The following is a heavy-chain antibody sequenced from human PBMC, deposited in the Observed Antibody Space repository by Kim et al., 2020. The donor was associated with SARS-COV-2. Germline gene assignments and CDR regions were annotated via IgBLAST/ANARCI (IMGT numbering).Heavy chain of an antibody. V-gene: IGHV3-23*01. D-gene: IGHD2-2*02. Sequence: GGSLRLSCAGSGFTFGSSAMSWVRQAPGKGLEWVSAISGSGGNTYYADSMKGRFTISRDNSKNTLYLQVDSLRSEDTAVYYCAAHYREEYQLLYDYYYY. CDR1: GFTFGSSA. CDR3: AAHYREEYQLLYDYYYY. CDR2: ISGSGGNT. J-gene: IGHJ6*03.